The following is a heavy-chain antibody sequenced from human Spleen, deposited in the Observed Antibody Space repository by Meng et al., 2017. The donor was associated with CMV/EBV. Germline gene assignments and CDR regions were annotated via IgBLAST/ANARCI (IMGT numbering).Heavy chain of an antibody. CDR1: GFTFSNHG. J-gene: IGHJ5*02. D-gene: IGHD2-2*02. V-gene: IGHV3-23*01. CDR2: ISGSGGST. CDR3: AKWEVPAAIGGNWFDP. Sequence: GESLKISCAASGFTFSNHGMHWVRQAPGKGLEWVSAISGSGGSTYYADSVKGRFTISRDNSKNTLYLQMNSLRAEDTAVYYCAKWEVPAAIGGNWFDPWGQGTLVTVSS.